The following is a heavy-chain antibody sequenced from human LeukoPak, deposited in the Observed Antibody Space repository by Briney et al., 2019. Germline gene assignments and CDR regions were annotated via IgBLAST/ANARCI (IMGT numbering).Heavy chain of an antibody. D-gene: IGHD6-19*01. J-gene: IGHJ4*02. CDR1: GGSISSYY. CDR3: AREAVAGIDY. V-gene: IGHV4-59*01. Sequence: NPSETLSLTCTVSGGSISSYYWSWIRQPSGKGLEWIGYIYYSGSTNYNPSLKSRVTISVDTSKNQFSLKLSSVTAADTAVYYCAREAVAGIDYWGQGTLVTVSS. CDR2: IYYSGST.